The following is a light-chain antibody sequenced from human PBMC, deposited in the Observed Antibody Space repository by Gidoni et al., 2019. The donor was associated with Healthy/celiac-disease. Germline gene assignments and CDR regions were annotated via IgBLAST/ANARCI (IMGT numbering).Light chain of an antibody. CDR1: QSISSY. CDR3: QQSYSTLGRT. Sequence: DIQMTQSPSSLSASVGDRVTITCRASQSISSYLNWYQQKPGKAPKLLIYAASSLQSGVPPRFSGSGSGTDFTLTISSLQPEDFATYYCQQSYSTLGRTFGQGTKVEIK. J-gene: IGKJ1*01. CDR2: AAS. V-gene: IGKV1-39*01.